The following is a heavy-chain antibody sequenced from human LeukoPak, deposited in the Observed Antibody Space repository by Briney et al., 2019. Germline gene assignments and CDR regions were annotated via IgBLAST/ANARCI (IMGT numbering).Heavy chain of an antibody. D-gene: IGHD6-6*01. Sequence: GGSLRLSCAASGFTFRSYDMHWVRQAPGTGLEWVAFIRFDGSNKYYADSVKGRFTISRDNSKNTLYLQMNSLRAEDTAVYYCAKAEDSSSIYYYYYMDVWGKGTTVTVSS. V-gene: IGHV3-30*02. CDR2: IRFDGSNK. CDR1: GFTFRSYD. CDR3: AKAEDSSSIYYYYYMDV. J-gene: IGHJ6*03.